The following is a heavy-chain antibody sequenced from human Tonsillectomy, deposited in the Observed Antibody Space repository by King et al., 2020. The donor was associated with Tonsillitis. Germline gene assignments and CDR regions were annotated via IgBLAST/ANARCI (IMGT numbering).Heavy chain of an antibody. CDR3: ARVPSDDILTGYYTDAFDI. CDR2: INHSGSI. D-gene: IGHD3-9*01. J-gene: IGHJ3*02. Sequence: VQLQQWGAGLLKPSETLSLTCAVYGGSFSGYYWSWIRQPPEKGLEWIGEINHSGSINYNPSLKSRVTVSVDTSKNQFSLKLSSVTAADTAVYYCARVPSDDILTGYYTDAFDIWGQGTMVTVSS. V-gene: IGHV4-34*01. CDR1: GGSFSGYY.